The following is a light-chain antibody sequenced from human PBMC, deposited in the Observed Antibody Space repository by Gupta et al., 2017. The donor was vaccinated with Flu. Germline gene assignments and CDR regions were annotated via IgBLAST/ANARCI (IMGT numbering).Light chain of an antibody. CDR2: EAL. CDR1: QSIFKY. V-gene: IGKV1-39*01. CDR3: QQSYGSTWFA. Sequence: DIRLTQSPSSLSAFVGDRVTITCRSSQSIFKYLNWYQQKPGEAPKLLIYEALILQSGVPSRFSGSGSGTDFTLTISSLQPEDFATYYCQQSYGSTWFAFGPGTKV. J-gene: IGKJ3*01.